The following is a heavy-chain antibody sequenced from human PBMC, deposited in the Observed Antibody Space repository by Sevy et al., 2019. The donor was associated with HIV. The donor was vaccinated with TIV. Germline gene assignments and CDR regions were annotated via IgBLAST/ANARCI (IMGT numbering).Heavy chain of an antibody. J-gene: IGHJ4*02. CDR2: ISAYNRNT. D-gene: IGHD3-10*01. CDR3: ERGRGVKTTDY. Sequence: ASVKVSCKASGYTFTSYGISWVRQAPGQGLEWMGWISAYNRNTNYTQKLQGRVTMTTDTSTSTAYMELRSLRSGDTAVYYCERGRGVKTTDYWGQGTPVTVSS. V-gene: IGHV1-18*01. CDR1: GYTFTSYG.